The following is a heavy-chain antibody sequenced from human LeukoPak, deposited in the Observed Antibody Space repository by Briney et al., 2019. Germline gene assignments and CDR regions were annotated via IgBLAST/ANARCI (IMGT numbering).Heavy chain of an antibody. CDR2: ISSSSSYI. CDR1: GFTFSSYS. V-gene: IGHV3-21*01. J-gene: IGHJ3*02. D-gene: IGHD5/OR15-5a*01. CDR3: ARVRVIVYVGAFDI. Sequence: PGGSLRLSCAASGFTFSSYSMNWVRQAPGKGLEWVSSISSSSSYIYYADSVKGRFTISRDNAKNSLYLQMNSLRAEDTAVYYCARVRVIVYVGAFDIWGQGTMVTVSS.